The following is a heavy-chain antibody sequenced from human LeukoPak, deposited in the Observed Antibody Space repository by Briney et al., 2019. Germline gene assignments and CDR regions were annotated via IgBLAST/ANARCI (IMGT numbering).Heavy chain of an antibody. CDR1: GASISSNSYY. J-gene: IGHJ5*02. Sequence: PSETLSLTCTVSGASISSNSYYWGWIRQPPGRGLEWIGSIYYSGSTYYNPSLKSRVTISVETSKNQFSLKLSSVTAADTAVYYCAAGNIVVVVAASYRGYWFDPWGQGTLVTVSS. CDR2: IYYSGST. V-gene: IGHV4-39*01. CDR3: AAGNIVVVVAASYRGYWFDP. D-gene: IGHD2-15*01.